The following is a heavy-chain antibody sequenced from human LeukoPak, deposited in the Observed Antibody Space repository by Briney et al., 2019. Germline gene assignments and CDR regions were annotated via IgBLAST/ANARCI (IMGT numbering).Heavy chain of an antibody. CDR1: GGSFSGYY. CDR3: ARCTRYSYGYTLDY. CDR2: INHSGST. J-gene: IGHJ4*02. D-gene: IGHD5-18*01. Sequence: SETLSLTCAAYGGSFSGYYWSWIRQPPGKGLEWIGEINHSGSTNYNPSLKSRVTISVDTSKNQFSLKLSSVTAADTAVYYCARCTRYSYGYTLDYWGQGTLVTVSS. V-gene: IGHV4-34*01.